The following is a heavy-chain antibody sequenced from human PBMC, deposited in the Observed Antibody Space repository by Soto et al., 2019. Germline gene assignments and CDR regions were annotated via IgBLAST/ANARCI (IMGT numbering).Heavy chain of an antibody. CDR1: GFTFTSYA. J-gene: IGHJ1*01. Sequence: GGSLRLSCAASGFTFTSYATTWVRQAPGKGLEWVSAISGGGGSSYYADSVKGRFTISRDNSKNTLYLQMNSLRAEDTAVYYCAKVGRESSWYPPYFQHWGQGTLVTVSS. D-gene: IGHD6-13*01. V-gene: IGHV3-23*01. CDR3: AKVGRESSWYPPYFQH. CDR2: ISGGGGSS.